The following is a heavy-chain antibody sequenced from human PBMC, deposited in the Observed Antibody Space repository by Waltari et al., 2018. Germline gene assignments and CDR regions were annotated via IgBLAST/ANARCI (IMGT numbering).Heavy chain of an antibody. CDR1: GYSISNGYY. J-gene: IGHJ6*02. CDR2: SYHPEGK. D-gene: IGHD3-22*01. V-gene: IGHV4-38-2*02. Sequence: QVHLQESGPGLVKPSETLSLTCEVSGYSISNGYYWAWVRQAPGKGLEWVGSSYHPEGKHGRSSIGSRVAISVDASKNPFFLRLSCVTAADTAVYYCARDPQTYYHDPLGYYYTAGMDVWGQGTTVTVS. CDR3: ARDPQTYYHDPLGYYYTAGMDV.